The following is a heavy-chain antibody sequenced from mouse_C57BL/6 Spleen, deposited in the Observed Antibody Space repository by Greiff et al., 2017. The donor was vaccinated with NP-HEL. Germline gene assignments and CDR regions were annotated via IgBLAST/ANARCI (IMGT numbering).Heavy chain of an antibody. J-gene: IGHJ2*01. CDR2: IGSTSYNYAT. V-gene: IGHV10-1*01. Sequence: EVQLVESVGGLVQPKGSLKFSCAASGFSFNTYAMNWVRQATGKGLEWVARIGSTSYNYATYSADSVNDSFTISRDDSESMLDLQMNNFKTEDTAMYYCVRHPGSGYLDYWGQGTTLTVSS. CDR1: GFSFNTYA. D-gene: IGHD1-1*01. CDR3: VRHPGSGYLDY.